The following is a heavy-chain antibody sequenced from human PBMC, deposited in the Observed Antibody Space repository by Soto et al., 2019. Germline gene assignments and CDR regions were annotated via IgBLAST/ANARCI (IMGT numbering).Heavy chain of an antibody. D-gene: IGHD3-3*01. Sequence: EVQVVESGGGLVQPGGSLRLSCAASGFAVSDNYMSWVRQAPGKGLEWVSFIYSDGSTYYADSVKGRFTISRDNSENTVSLQMSSLRVDDTALYYCAIEWRNYFDSWGRGTLVTVSA. V-gene: IGHV3-66*01. CDR1: GFAVSDNY. CDR3: AIEWRNYFDS. CDR2: IYSDGST. J-gene: IGHJ4*02.